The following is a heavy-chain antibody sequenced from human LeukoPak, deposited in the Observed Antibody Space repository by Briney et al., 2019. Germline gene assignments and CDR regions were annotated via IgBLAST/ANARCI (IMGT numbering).Heavy chain of an antibody. J-gene: IGHJ4*02. Sequence: ASVTVSCKASGYTFTGYYMHWVRQAPGQGLEWMGWINPNSGGTNYAQKFQGRVTMTRDTSISTSYMELSRLTSDDTAVYYCASTKTWELPIDYWGQGTLVTVSS. CDR2: INPNSGGT. V-gene: IGHV1-2*02. D-gene: IGHD1-26*01. CDR3: ASTKTWELPIDY. CDR1: GYTFTGYY.